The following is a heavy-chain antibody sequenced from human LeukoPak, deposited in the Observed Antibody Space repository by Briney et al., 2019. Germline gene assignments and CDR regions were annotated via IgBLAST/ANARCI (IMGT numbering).Heavy chain of an antibody. CDR3: AREPRRVDFDWLFHTGDLDY. CDR2: ISSSSSYI. Sequence: PGGSLRLSCAASGFTFSSYSMNWVRQAPGKGLEWVSSISSSSSYIYYADSVKGRFTISRDNAKSSLYLQMNSLRAEDTAVYYCAREPRRVDFDWLFHTGDLDYWGQGTLVTVSS. CDR1: GFTFSSYS. D-gene: IGHD3-9*01. J-gene: IGHJ4*02. V-gene: IGHV3-21*01.